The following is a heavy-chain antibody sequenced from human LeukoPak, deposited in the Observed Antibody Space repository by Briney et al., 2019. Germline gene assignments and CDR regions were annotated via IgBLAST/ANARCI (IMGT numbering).Heavy chain of an antibody. J-gene: IGHJ5*02. Sequence: PSETLSLTCAVSGYSISSGYYWGWIRQPPGKGVEWIASIYHSGSTYYNPSLKSRVTISVDTSKNQFSLKLSSVTAADTAVYYCARLIPRMTTVTTNWFDPWGQGTLVTVSS. CDR2: IYHSGST. CDR3: ARLIPRMTTVTTNWFDP. D-gene: IGHD4-11*01. V-gene: IGHV4-38-2*01. CDR1: GYSISSGYY.